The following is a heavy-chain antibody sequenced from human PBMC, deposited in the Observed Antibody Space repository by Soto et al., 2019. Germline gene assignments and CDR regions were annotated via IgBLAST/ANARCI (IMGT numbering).Heavy chain of an antibody. CDR3: ASGGPIYNWFDP. V-gene: IGHV4-59*08. J-gene: IGHJ5*02. CDR2: TYYNGRTNY. D-gene: IGHD3-16*01. Sequence: SETLSLTCTVSGGSISTYYWSWIRQVPGKGLEWIGYTYYNGRTNYNYNPSLKSRVTISVDTSKNQFSLKLSSVTAADTAVYYCASGGPIYNWFDPWGQGTLVTVSS. CDR1: GGSISTYY.